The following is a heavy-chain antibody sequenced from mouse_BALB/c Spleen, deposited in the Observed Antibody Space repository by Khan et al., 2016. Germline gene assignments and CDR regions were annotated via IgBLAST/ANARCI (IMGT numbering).Heavy chain of an antibody. CDR3: TRDRIDY. J-gene: IGHJ2*01. Sequence: QVQLKQSGAELAKPGASVKMSCKTSGYTFTTYWMHWVKQRPGQGLEWIGYINPTSGHTDYNEKFKDKATLSADKSSSTAYMQLSSLTSEDSAVYYCTRDRIDYWGQGTTLTVYS. CDR2: INPTSGHT. V-gene: IGHV1-7*01. CDR1: GYTFTTYW.